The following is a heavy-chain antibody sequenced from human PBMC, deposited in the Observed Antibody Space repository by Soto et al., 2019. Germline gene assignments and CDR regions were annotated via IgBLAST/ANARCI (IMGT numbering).Heavy chain of an antibody. J-gene: IGHJ4*02. CDR2: SRNKANSYTT. Sequence: EVQLVESGGGLVQPGGSLRLSCVVSGFTFSDHYMDWDRQAPGKGLEWVARSRNKANSYTTVYAASVKGRFTISRDDSKNSLYLQMNSLKTDDTAVYYCVRGKNSFDYWGQGTLVTVSS. CDR1: GFTFSDHY. CDR3: VRGKNSFDY. V-gene: IGHV3-72*01.